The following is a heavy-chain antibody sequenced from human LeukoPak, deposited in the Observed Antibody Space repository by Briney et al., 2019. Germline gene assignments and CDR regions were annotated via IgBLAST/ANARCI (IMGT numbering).Heavy chain of an antibody. V-gene: IGHV1-2*02. CDR1: GGTFIHYS. CDR2: INPNSGGT. D-gene: IGHD7-27*01. CDR3: ARDLKPNWGYYFDY. Sequence: ASVKVSCKASGGTFIHYSISWVRQAPGQGLEWKGWINPNSGGTKYAQKFQGRVTMTRDTSISTAYMELSRLRSDDTAVYYCARDLKPNWGYYFDYWGQGTLVTVSS. J-gene: IGHJ4*02.